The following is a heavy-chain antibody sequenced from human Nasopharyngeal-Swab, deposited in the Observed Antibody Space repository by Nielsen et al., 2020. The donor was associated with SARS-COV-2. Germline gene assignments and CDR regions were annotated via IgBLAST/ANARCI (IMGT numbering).Heavy chain of an antibody. CDR2: IRSKIYSGAP. J-gene: IGHJ3*02. CDR1: GFTFDAYA. Sequence: GESLKISCTTSGFTFDAYAMSWFRQAPGKGLEWVGFIRSKIYSGAPEYAAPVKGRFTISRDGAESIAFLQMNSLETEDTGVYYCARSVGSFYGQGAFDIWGQGTMVTVSS. CDR3: ARSVGSFYGQGAFDI. V-gene: IGHV3-49*01. D-gene: IGHD1-26*01.